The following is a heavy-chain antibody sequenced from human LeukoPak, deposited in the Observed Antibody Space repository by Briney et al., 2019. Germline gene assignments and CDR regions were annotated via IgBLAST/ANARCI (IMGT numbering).Heavy chain of an antibody. J-gene: IGHJ6*03. CDR1: GFIFSSYA. V-gene: IGHV3-23*01. Sequence: PGGSLRVSCAASGFIFSSYAMSWVRPAPGKGLAWVSYGGSGGSTYYSASVKGRFAVSRDNSKSTLYLQMNSLTAEDTAVYYCAKMRGQYYHSYYMDAWGKGTTVTVSS. CDR2: GGSGGST. CDR3: AKMRGQYYHSYYMDA.